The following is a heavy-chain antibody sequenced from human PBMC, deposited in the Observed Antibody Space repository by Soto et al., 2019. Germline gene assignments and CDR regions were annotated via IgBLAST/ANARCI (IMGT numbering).Heavy chain of an antibody. D-gene: IGHD3-22*01. V-gene: IGHV1-69*13. J-gene: IGHJ5*02. CDR2: IIPIFGTA. CDR1: GGTFSSYA. Sequence: SVKVSCKASGGTFSSYAISWVRQAPGQGLEWMGGIIPIFGTANYAKKFQGRVTITADESTSTAYMELSSLRSEDTAVYYCARAPPLDPYSYDSSGYFPPNWLDPWGEGTLVTVTS. CDR3: ARAPPLDPYSYDSSGYFPPNWLDP.